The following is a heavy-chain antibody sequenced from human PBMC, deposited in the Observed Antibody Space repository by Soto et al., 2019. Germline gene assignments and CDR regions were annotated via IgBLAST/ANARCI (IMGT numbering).Heavy chain of an antibody. D-gene: IGHD3-3*01. CDR3: APASSVVRYDFWRGYRPGGMDV. Sequence: ASVKVSCKASGHTFTGYYMHWVRQAPGQGLEWMGWINPNSGGTNYAQKFQGWVTMTRDTSISTAYMELRRLRSDDTAVYYCAPASSVVRYDFWRGYRPGGMDVWGQGPTVTVSS. J-gene: IGHJ6*02. V-gene: IGHV1-2*04. CDR1: GHTFTGYY. CDR2: INPNSGGT.